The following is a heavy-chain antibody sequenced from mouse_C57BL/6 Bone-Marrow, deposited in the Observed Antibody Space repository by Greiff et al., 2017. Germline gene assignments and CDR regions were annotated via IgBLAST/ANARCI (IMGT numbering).Heavy chain of an antibody. V-gene: IGHV1-55*01. CDR1: GYTFTSYW. J-gene: IGHJ4*01. D-gene: IGHD1-1*01. CDR3: ARSITTVVATRDYAMDY. Sequence: QVQLQQPGAELVKPGASVKMSCKASGYTFTSYWITWVKQRPGQGLEWIGDIYPGSGSTNYNEKFKSKATLTVDTSSSTAYMQLSSLTSEDSAVXYCARSITTVVATRDYAMDYWGQGTSVTVAS. CDR2: IYPGSGST.